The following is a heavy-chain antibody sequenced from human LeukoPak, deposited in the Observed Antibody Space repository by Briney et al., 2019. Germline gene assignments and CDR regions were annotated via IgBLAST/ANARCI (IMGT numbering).Heavy chain of an antibody. V-gene: IGHV3-33*01. CDR3: ARDKFQFDN. J-gene: IGHJ4*02. CDR2: IWYNGSKK. Sequence: GRSLRLSCAASGFIFSSYGMHWVRQAPGKGLEWVAVIWYNGSKKYYADSVKGRFTISRDNSKNTLYLQMNSLRAEDTAVYYCARDKFQFDNWGQGTLVTVSS. CDR1: GFIFSSYG.